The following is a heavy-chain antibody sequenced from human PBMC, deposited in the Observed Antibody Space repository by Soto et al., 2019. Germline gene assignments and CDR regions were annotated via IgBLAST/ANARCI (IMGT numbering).Heavy chain of an antibody. D-gene: IGHD5-12*01. J-gene: IGHJ6*02. CDR1: GGSISSGGYY. CDR2: IYYSGST. V-gene: IGHV4-31*03. Sequence: PSETLSLTCTVSGGSISSGGYYWSWIRQHPGKGLEWIGYIYYSGSTYYNPSLKSRVTISVDTSKNQFSLKLSSVTAADTAVYYCARVFAVGGYDLSEYYYYYGMDVWGQGTTVTVSS. CDR3: ARVFAVGGYDLSEYYYYYGMDV.